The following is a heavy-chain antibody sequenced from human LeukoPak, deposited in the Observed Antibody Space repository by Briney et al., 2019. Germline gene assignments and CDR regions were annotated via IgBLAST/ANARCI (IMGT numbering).Heavy chain of an antibody. J-gene: IGHJ4*02. CDR3: ARQMRASIAVPIGANDY. D-gene: IGHD6-6*01. CDR1: GYSFTSYW. Sequence: GESLKISCKGSGYSFTSYWIGWVRQMPGKGLEWMGIIYPGDSDTRYSPSFQGQVTISADKSISTAYLQWSSLKASDTAMYYCARQMRASIAVPIGANDYWGQGTLVTVSS. V-gene: IGHV5-51*01. CDR2: IYPGDSDT.